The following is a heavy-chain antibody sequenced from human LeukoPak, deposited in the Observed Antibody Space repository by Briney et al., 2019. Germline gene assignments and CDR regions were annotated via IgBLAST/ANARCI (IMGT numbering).Heavy chain of an antibody. D-gene: IGHD2-2*01. J-gene: IGHJ4*02. Sequence: SETLSLTCTVSGGSISSYYWSWIRQPPGKGLEWVGNIYDSGSTNYNPSLKSRVTISVDTSKNQFSLRLSSVTAADTAVYYCATRSSWGLCIDYWGQGTLVTVSS. CDR1: GGSISSYY. CDR2: IYDSGST. CDR3: ATRSSWGLCIDY. V-gene: IGHV4-59*01.